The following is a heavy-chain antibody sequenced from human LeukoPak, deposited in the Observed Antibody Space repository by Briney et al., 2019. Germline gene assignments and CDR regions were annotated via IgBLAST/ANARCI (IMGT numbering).Heavy chain of an antibody. CDR3: ARDAVDTAMGLDY. CDR2: INYRGST. V-gene: IGHV4-31*03. Sequence: SETLSLTCSVSGGSISSGGYYWSWIRQYPGKGLEWIGYINYRGSTYYNPSLKSRVTISVDTSKNQFSLKLSSVTAADTAVYYCARDAVDTAMGLDYWGQGTLVTVSS. J-gene: IGHJ4*02. CDR1: GGSISSGGYY. D-gene: IGHD5-18*01.